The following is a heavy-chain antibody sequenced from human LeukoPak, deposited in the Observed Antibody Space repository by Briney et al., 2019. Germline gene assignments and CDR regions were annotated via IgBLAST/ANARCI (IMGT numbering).Heavy chain of an antibody. CDR3: ARGYAIDAFDI. CDR1: GGSISSGGYS. CDR2: IYHSGST. V-gene: IGHV4-30-2*01. D-gene: IGHD1-1*01. Sequence: SETLSLTCAVSGGSISSGGYSWSWIRQPPGKGLEWIGYIYHSGSTYYNPSLKSRVTISVDRSKNQFSLKLSSVTAADTAVYYCARGYAIDAFDIWGQGTMVTVPS. J-gene: IGHJ3*02.